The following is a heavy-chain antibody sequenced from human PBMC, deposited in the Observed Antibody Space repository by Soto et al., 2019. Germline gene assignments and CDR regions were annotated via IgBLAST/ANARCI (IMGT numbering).Heavy chain of an antibody. CDR2: IKQDGSEK. V-gene: IGHV3-7*01. Sequence: GGSLRLPCAASGFTFSSYWMSWVRQAPGKGLEWVANIKQDGSEKYYVDSVKGRFTISRDNAKNSLYLQMNSLRAEDTAVYYCARARSYYDFWSGYPLPSEQNYYYYMDVWGKGTTVTVSS. D-gene: IGHD3-3*01. J-gene: IGHJ6*03. CDR1: GFTFSSYW. CDR3: ARARSYYDFWSGYPLPSEQNYYYYMDV.